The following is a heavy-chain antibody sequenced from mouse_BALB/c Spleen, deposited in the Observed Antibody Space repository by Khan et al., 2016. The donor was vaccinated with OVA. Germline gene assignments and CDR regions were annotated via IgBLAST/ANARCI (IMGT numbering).Heavy chain of an antibody. CDR3: ARELRLGGFAF. Sequence: QVQRKESGPGLVAPSQSLSITCTVSGFSLTGYGVNWVRQPPGKGLEWLGMIWGDGSTDYNSVLKSRLSITKDNSKSQVFLKMNSLQTDDTARYYCARELRLGGFAFWGQGTLVTVSA. CDR1: GFSLTGYG. J-gene: IGHJ3*01. CDR2: IWGDGST. D-gene: IGHD1-2*01. V-gene: IGHV2-6-7*01.